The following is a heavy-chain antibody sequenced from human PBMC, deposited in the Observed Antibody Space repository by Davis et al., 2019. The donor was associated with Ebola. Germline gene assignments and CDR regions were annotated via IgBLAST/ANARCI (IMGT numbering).Heavy chain of an antibody. V-gene: IGHV4-39*01. CDR2: LSYSGNT. CDR3: ARHPIFAGHFYMDV. CDR1: GGSVSGSTYS. Sequence: PSETLSLTCTVSGGSVSGSTYSWGWIRQPPGKGLEWIGTLSYSGNTYYNPSLKGRVTISVDTSQNRFSLKLASVTAADTAVYYCARHPIFAGHFYMDVWGKGTTVTVSS. D-gene: IGHD2-21*01. J-gene: IGHJ6*03.